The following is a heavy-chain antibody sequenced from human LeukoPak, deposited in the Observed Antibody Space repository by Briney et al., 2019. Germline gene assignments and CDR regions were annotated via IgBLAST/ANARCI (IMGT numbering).Heavy chain of an antibody. V-gene: IGHV3-23*01. J-gene: IGHJ5*02. CDR1: GVTLSNYA. CDR3: AKEEGSSSFRWFDP. CDR2: ISARGIT. D-gene: IGHD6-6*01. Sequence: GGSLRLSCAASGVTLSNYAMSWVRQAPGKGLEWVSAISARGITYYADAVKGRFSISRDNSKNTLSLQVNRLRVEDTAVYYCAKEEGSSSFRWFDPWGQGTLVTVSS.